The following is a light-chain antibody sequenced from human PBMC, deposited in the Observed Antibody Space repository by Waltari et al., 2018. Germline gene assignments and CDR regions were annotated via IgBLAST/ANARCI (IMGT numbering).Light chain of an antibody. CDR3: QQSYSAPFT. CDR2: AAS. J-gene: IGKJ4*01. Sequence: DIQMAQYPSSLSASVGDRVTITCRTSQSITSYLNWYQQKPGRAPKLLIYAASTLQSGVPSRFSGSGSGTDFTLTISSLQREDFATYYCQQSYSAPFTFGGGTKVEIK. V-gene: IGKV1-39*01. CDR1: QSITSY.